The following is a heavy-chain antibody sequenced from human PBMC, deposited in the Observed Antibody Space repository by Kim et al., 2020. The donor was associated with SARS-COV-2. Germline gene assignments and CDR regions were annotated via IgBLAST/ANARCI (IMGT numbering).Heavy chain of an antibody. D-gene: IGHD6-13*01. V-gene: IGHV3-23*01. CDR3: AKSVGGAAAFDY. Sequence: TNYAEPVEGRFTISRDNSKSTLFLEMNSLRVEDTAVYYCAKSVGGAAAFDYWGQGTQVTVSS. J-gene: IGHJ4*02. CDR2: T.